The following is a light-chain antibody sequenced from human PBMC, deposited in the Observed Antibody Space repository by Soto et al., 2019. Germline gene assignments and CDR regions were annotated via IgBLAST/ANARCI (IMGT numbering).Light chain of an antibody. CDR1: QSISSW. V-gene: IGKV1-5*01. CDR3: QQYNSYWT. J-gene: IGKJ1*01. Sequence: DILMTQSPSFLSASVGDIVTITCRASQSISSWLAWYQQKPGKAPKLLIYDASSLESGVPSRFSGSGSGTEFTLTISSLQPDDFATYYCQQYNSYWTFGQGTKVDIK. CDR2: DAS.